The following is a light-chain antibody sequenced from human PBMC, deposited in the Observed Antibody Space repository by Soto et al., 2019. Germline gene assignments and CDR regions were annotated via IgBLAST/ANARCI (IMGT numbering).Light chain of an antibody. V-gene: IGLV4-69*01. Sequence: QSVLTQSPSASASLGASVKLTCTLSSGHSNYAIACHQQQPEKGPRYLMKLNSDGSHSKGDGNPYRFSGSSSGAERYLTIARLQSEDEADYYCQTWGTGLYVVFGGGTKLTVL. CDR1: SGHSNYA. CDR2: LNSDGSH. CDR3: QTWGTGLYVV. J-gene: IGLJ2*01.